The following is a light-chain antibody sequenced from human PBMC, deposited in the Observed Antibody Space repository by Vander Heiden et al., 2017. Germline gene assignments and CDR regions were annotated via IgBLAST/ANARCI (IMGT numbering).Light chain of an antibody. CDR1: QSVSGY. CDR2: DAS. Sequence: EIVMTQSPATLSVSPGERATLSCRASQSVSGYLAWYQQKPGQAPRLLIYDASTRATAFPARFSGSGSGTEFTLTISSLQSEDFALYYCQQYDDWPPSFGQGTRLEIK. J-gene: IGKJ5*01. V-gene: IGKV3-15*01. CDR3: QQYDDWPPS.